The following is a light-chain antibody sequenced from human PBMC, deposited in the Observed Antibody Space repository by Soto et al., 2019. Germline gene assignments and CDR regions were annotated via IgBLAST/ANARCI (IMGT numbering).Light chain of an antibody. CDR3: QQSYSTPYT. CDR1: QSISSY. CDR2: AAS. V-gene: IGKV1-39*01. J-gene: IGKJ2*01. Sequence: DIQMTQSPSSLSASVGDRDTITCRASQSISSYLNWYQQKPGKAPKLLIYAASSLQSGVPSRFSGSGSGTHFTLTISSLQPEDFATYYCQQSYSTPYTFGQGTKLEIK.